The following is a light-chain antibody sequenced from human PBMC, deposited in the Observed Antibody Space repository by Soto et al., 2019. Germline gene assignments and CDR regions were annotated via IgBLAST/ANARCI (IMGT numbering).Light chain of an antibody. CDR3: QQYKNWPL. V-gene: IGKV3-15*01. CDR1: HSVNSH. CDR2: GAS. J-gene: IGKJ5*01. Sequence: MMRTQSPATLSVSPGERVTVACRTSHSVNSHVAWYQQKPGQAPRLLLYGASTRATGIPVRFSGSGFGTEFTLTISSLQSEDFAVYYCQQYKNWPLFGQGTRLEIK.